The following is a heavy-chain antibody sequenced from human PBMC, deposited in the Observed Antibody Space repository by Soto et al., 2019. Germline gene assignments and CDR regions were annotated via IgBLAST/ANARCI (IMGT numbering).Heavy chain of an antibody. Sequence: QVQLVESGGDLVKPGGSLRLSCAASGFTFSDYYMSWIRQAPGKGLEWVSSITSSGSTTYYTDSVKGRFTISRDNAKNSLYLQMNSLRAEDTAVYYCARERYSYGPYYFDYWGQGTLVTASS. CDR3: ARERYSYGPYYFDY. V-gene: IGHV3-11*01. D-gene: IGHD5-18*01. J-gene: IGHJ4*02. CDR1: GFTFSDYY. CDR2: ITSSGSTT.